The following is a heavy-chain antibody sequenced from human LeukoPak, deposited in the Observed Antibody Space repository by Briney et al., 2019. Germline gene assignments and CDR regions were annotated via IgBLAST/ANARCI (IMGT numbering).Heavy chain of an antibody. D-gene: IGHD6-19*01. CDR1: GYSFTNYD. CDR3: ARDLGSSGWYQRGLDY. Sequence: SVKVSCKASGYSFTNYDINWVRQATGQGLEWMGGIIPIFGTANYAQKFQGRVTITADESTSTAYMELSSLRSEDTAVYYCARDLGSSGWYQRGLDYWGQGTLVTASS. V-gene: IGHV1-69*13. CDR2: IIPIFGTA. J-gene: IGHJ4*02.